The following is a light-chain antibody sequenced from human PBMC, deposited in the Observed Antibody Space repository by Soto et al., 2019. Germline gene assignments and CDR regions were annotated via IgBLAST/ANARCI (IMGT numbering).Light chain of an antibody. Sequence: EIVLTQSPGTLSLSPGERATLSCRASQSVSSTYLAWYRQKPGQAPRLLIYAASSRATGIPDRFSGSGSGTDFTLTISRLEPEDFVVYYCQQYYASSWTFGQGTRVEIK. J-gene: IGKJ1*01. CDR3: QQYYASSWT. CDR2: AAS. CDR1: QSVSSTY. V-gene: IGKV3-20*01.